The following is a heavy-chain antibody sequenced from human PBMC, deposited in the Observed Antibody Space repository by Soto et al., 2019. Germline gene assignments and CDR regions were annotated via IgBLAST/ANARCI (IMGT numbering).Heavy chain of an antibody. V-gene: IGHV4-39*01. CDR3: MLGSGWKDFDY. Sequence: SETLSLTCIVSGGSITSSSYYWGWIRQPPGKGLEWIGNIYYSGSTYYNPSLKSRVTISVDTSKNQFSLKLSSVTAADTAVYYCMLGSGWKDFDYWGQGTLVTVSS. CDR2: IYYSGST. CDR1: GGSITSSSYY. J-gene: IGHJ4*02. D-gene: IGHD3-22*01.